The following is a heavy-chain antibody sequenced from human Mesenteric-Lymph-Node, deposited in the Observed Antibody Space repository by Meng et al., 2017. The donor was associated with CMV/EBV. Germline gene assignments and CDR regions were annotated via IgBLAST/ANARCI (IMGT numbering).Heavy chain of an antibody. J-gene: IGHJ4*02. D-gene: IGHD6-6*01. CDR1: ALSFSSYG. CDR3: AKCRPGSSSHFDY. CDR2: VRYDGTVT. V-gene: IGHV3-30*02. Sequence: GGSLRLSCAASALSFSSYGMHWVRQAPGKGLEWVSFVRYDGTVTYYADSVKGRFTISRDISKNTVYLQMNSLRAEDTAVYYCAKCRPGSSSHFDYWGQGTLVTVSS.